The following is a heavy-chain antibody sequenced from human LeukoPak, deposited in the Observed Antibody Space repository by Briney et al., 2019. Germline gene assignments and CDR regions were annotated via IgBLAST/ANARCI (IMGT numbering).Heavy chain of an antibody. D-gene: IGHD6-19*01. CDR3: ARIEIWQWLVRGYFDY. CDR1: GGSISSSSYY. CDR2: IYYSGST. V-gene: IGHV4-39*07. J-gene: IGHJ4*02. Sequence: SETLSLTCTVSGGSISSSSYYWGWIRQPPGKGLEWTGSIYYSGSTYYNPSLKSRVTISVDTSKNQFSLKLSSVTAADTAVYYCARIEIWQWLVRGYFDYWGQGTLVTVSS.